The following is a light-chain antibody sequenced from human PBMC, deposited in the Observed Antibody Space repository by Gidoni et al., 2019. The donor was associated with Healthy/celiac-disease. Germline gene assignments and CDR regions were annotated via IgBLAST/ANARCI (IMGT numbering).Light chain of an antibody. V-gene: IGKV4-1*01. CDR1: QSVLYSSNNKNY. Sequence: DIVITHSPDSLALSLGERATINCKSSQSVLYSSNNKNYLAWYQQKPGQPPKLLIYWASTRESGVPDRFSGSGSGTDFTLTISSLQAEDVAVYYCQQYYSTPYTFGQXTKLEIK. CDR3: QQYYSTPYT. J-gene: IGKJ2*01. CDR2: WAS.